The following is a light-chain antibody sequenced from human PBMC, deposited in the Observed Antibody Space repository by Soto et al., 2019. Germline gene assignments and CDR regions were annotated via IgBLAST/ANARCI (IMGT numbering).Light chain of an antibody. CDR1: QSVDSY. CDR3: QQRDSWPIT. CDR2: GAS. V-gene: IGKV3-11*01. J-gene: IGKJ5*01. Sequence: EVALTQSPASPSLSPGERATLSCRASQSVDSYLVWYQQKPGQAPRLLIFGASNRATGIPARFSGSGSGTDFTLTINSLEPDDFAVYYCQQRDSWPITFGQGTRLEIK.